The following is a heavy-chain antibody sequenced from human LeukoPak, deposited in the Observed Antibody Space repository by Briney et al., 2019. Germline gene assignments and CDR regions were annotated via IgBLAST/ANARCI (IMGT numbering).Heavy chain of an antibody. J-gene: IGHJ4*02. D-gene: IGHD3-3*01. CDR2: IYTSGSS. Sequence: SQTLSLTCTVSGGSISSGSYYWSWIRQPAGKGLEWIGRIYTSGSSNYNPSLKSRVTISVDTSKNQFSLKLSSVTAADTAVCYCARSDFWSGYYFGYWGQGTLVTVSS. V-gene: IGHV4-61*02. CDR1: GGSISSGSYY. CDR3: ARSDFWSGYYFGY.